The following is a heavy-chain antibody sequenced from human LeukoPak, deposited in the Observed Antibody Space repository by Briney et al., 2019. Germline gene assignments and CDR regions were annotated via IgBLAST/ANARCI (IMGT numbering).Heavy chain of an antibody. V-gene: IGHV3-53*01. J-gene: IGHJ6*03. CDR1: GFTVSSNY. CDR2: IYSGGST. Sequence: PGGSLRLSCAASGFTVSSNYMSWVRQAPGKGLEWVSVIYSGGSTYYADSVKGRFTIPRDNSKNTLYLQMNSLRAEDTAVYYCAREVAYSGSSYYVDVWGKGTTVTVSS. CDR3: AREVAYSGSSYYVDV. D-gene: IGHD1-26*01.